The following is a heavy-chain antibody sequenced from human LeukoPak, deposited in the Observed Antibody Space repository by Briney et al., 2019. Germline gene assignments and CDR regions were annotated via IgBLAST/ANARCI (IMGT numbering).Heavy chain of an antibody. CDR1: GFTFSSYA. CDR2: ISYDESNK. V-gene: IGHV3-30-3*01. CDR3: ARETVPTTFDY. Sequence: GGSLRLSCAASGFTFSSYAMHWDRQAPGKGLEWVAVISYDESNKYYADSVKGRFTISRDNSKNTLYLQMNSLRAEDTAVYYCARETVPTTFDYWGQGTLVTVSS. J-gene: IGHJ4*02. D-gene: IGHD1-1*01.